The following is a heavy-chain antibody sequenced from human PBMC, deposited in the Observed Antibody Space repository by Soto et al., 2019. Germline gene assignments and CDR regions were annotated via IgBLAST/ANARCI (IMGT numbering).Heavy chain of an antibody. D-gene: IGHD5-12*01. CDR3: AAGGGLPRYY. J-gene: IGHJ4*02. CDR2: IYHSGST. CDR1: GGSISSGGYS. V-gene: IGHV4-30-2*01. Sequence: QLQLQESGSGLVKPSQTLSLTCAVSGGSISSGGYSWSWIRQPPGKGLEWIGYIYHSGSTYYNPSLKRRVTIAVDRSKNQFSLRLSSVTAADTAVYYCAAGGGLPRYYWGQGTLVTVSS.